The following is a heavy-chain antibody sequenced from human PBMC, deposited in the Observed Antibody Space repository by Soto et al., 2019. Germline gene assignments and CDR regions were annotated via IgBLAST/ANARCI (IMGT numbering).Heavy chain of an antibody. D-gene: IGHD2-21*01. V-gene: IGHV1-69*08. CDR1: GDTFSSYV. J-gene: IGHJ6*02. Sequence: QVQLVQSGAELKKTGSSVKVSCRASGDTFSSYVVNWVRQAPGRGLEWMGRIITVLGTTDYAQNFKGRVTITAEKSTKTVYMELSSLRSEDTAVYYCARRRYCGYDCYHKHYYGMDVWGQGTTVSFAS. CDR2: IITVLGTT. CDR3: ARRRYCGYDCYHKHYYGMDV.